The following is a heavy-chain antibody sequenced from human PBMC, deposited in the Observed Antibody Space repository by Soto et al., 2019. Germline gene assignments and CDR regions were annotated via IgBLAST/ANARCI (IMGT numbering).Heavy chain of an antibody. CDR1: GGTFSSYT. Sequence: QVQLVQSGAEVKKPGSSVKVSCKASGGTFSSYTISWVRQAPGQGLEWMGRIIPILGIANYAQKFQGRVTITADKSTSTAYMELSSLRSEDTAVYYCAMTGGSAGTFGIGYYYYYGMDVWGQGTTVTVSS. CDR3: AMTGGSAGTFGIGYYYYYGMDV. D-gene: IGHD6-13*01. J-gene: IGHJ6*02. CDR2: IIPILGIA. V-gene: IGHV1-69*02.